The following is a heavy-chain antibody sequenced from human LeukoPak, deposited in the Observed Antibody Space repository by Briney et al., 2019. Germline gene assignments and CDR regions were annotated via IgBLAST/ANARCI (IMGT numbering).Heavy chain of an antibody. CDR2: INHSGST. J-gene: IGHJ3*02. V-gene: IGHV4-34*01. CDR3: ASTLGVSYGSGSYYPRRRSNAFDI. CDR1: GGSFSGYY. D-gene: IGHD3-10*01. Sequence: SETLSLSCAAYGGSFSGYYLSWIRQPPGKGLEWIGEINHSGSTTYNPSLKSRVTISVDTSKNQFSLKLSSVTAADTAVYYCASTLGVSYGSGSYYPRRRSNAFDIWGQGTMVTVSS.